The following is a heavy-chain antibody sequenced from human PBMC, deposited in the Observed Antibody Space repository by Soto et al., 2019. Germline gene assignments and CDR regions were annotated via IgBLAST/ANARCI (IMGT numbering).Heavy chain of an antibody. CDR3: AREGSRGSGWYMCNWFDP. V-gene: IGHV3-7*03. CDR2: IKQDGSEK. J-gene: IGHJ5*02. CDR1: GFTFSSYW. D-gene: IGHD6-13*01. Sequence: EMQLVESGGGLVRPGGSLRLSCEASGFTFSSYWMSWVRQAPGKGLEWLANIKQDGSEKYHVDSVKGRFTISRDNPKNSLYLQMNSLRAEDTAIYYCAREGSRGSGWYMCNWFDPWGQGTLVTVSS.